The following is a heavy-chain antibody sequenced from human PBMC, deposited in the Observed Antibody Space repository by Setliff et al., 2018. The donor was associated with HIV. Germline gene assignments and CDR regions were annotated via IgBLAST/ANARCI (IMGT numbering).Heavy chain of an antibody. D-gene: IGHD6-13*01. V-gene: IGHV1-2*02. J-gene: IGHJ4*02. CDR3: ARGIAAAGLDY. Sequence: GASVKVSCKASGYTFTGYYMHWVRQAPGQGLEWMGWINPNNGGTNYAQKFQGRVTMTRDTSISTAYMELSRLRSDDTAVYYCARGIAAAGLDYWGQGTLVTVSS. CDR2: INPNNGGT. CDR1: GYTFTGYY.